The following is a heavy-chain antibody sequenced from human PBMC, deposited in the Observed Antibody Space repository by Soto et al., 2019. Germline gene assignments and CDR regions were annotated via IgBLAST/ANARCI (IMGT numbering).Heavy chain of an antibody. D-gene: IGHD5-18*01. CDR1: GFTFSSYG. Sequence: QVQLVESGGGVVQPGRSLRLSCAASGFTFSSYGMHWVRQAPCKGLEWVAVISYDGSNKYYADFVKGRFTVSRDNSKYTLYLQMNSRRAEETAVYYCAKDASYGVRPQATADVWGQGTTVTVSS. CDR2: ISYDGSNK. V-gene: IGHV3-30*18. CDR3: AKDASYGVRPQATADV. J-gene: IGHJ6*01.